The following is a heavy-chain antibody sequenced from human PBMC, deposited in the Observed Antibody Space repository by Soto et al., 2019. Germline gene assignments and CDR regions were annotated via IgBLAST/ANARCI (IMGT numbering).Heavy chain of an antibody. D-gene: IGHD3-9*01. CDR2: IYYSGST. CDR1: GGSISSSSYY. J-gene: IGHJ4*02. V-gene: IGHV4-39*01. Sequence: QLQLQESGPGLVKPSETLSLTCTVSGGSISSSSYYWGWIRQPPGKGLEWIGSIYYSGSTYYNPPLKSRITLSLDMYMIYFSLKLSSVTAAETDVYYRARQWAPLRYCNWLLPTGRDYWCQGNLVTVSS. CDR3: ARQWAPLRYCNWLLPTGRDY.